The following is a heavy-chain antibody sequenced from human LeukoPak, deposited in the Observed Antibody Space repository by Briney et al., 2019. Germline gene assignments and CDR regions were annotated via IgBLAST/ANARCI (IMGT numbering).Heavy chain of an antibody. Sequence: GGSLRLSCAASGFTFDDYGMSWVRQAPGKGLEWVSGINWNGGSTGYADSVKGRFTISRDNAKNSLYLQMNSLRAEDTALYYCARDHCSSTSCYASLDYYYGVDVWGQGTTVTVSS. CDR2: INWNGGST. D-gene: IGHD2-2*01. V-gene: IGHV3-20*04. J-gene: IGHJ6*02. CDR3: ARDHCSSTSCYASLDYYYGVDV. CDR1: GFTFDDYG.